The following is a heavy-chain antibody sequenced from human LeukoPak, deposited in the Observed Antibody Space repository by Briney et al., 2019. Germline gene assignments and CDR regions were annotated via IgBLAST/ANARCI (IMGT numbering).Heavy chain of an antibody. J-gene: IGHJ4*02. Sequence: ASVKVSCKASGYTFTSYGISRVRQAPGQGLEWMGWISAYNGNTNYAQKLQGRVTMTTDTSTSTAYMELRSLRSDDTAVYYCARDSNIVVVPAANDYWGQGTLVTVSS. D-gene: IGHD2-2*01. CDR2: ISAYNGNT. CDR1: GYTFTSYG. V-gene: IGHV1-18*01. CDR3: ARDSNIVVVPAANDY.